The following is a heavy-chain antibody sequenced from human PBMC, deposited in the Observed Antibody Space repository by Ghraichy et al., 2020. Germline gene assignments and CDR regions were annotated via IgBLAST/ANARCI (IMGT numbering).Heavy chain of an antibody. CDR3: ARDSPNDFWSGTPDY. Sequence: GGSLRLSCAASGFTFSSYSMNWVRQAPGKGLEWVSSISSSSSYIYYADSVKGRFTISRDNAKNSLYLQMNSLRAEDTAVYYCARDSPNDFWSGTPDYWGQGTLVTVSS. CDR1: GFTFSSYS. J-gene: IGHJ4*02. V-gene: IGHV3-21*01. D-gene: IGHD3-3*01. CDR2: ISSSSSYI.